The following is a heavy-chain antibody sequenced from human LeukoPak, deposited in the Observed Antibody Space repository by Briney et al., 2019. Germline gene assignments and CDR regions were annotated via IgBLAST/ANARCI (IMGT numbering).Heavy chain of an antibody. Sequence: SETLSLTCAVYGGSFSGYYWSWIRQPPGKGLEWIGEINHSGSTNYNPSLKSRVTISVDTSKSQFSLKLSSVTAADTAVYYCARAPTNIVVVVAATPEWAFDYWGQGTLVTVSS. J-gene: IGHJ4*02. CDR3: ARAPTNIVVVVAATPEWAFDY. CDR2: INHSGST. CDR1: GGSFSGYY. V-gene: IGHV4-34*01. D-gene: IGHD2-15*01.